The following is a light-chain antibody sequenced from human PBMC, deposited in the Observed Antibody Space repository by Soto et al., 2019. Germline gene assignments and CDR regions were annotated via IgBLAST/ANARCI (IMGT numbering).Light chain of an antibody. CDR2: GAS. CDR3: QQYNNWPIT. J-gene: IGKJ5*01. Sequence: EVVMTQSPTTLSVSPGERATLSCRASRSVSSDLAWYHQKPGQAPRLLIYGASTRATGIPGRFSGSGSGTEFTLTISSLLSEDFAVYFCQQYNNWPITVGQGTRLEIK. V-gene: IGKV3-15*01. CDR1: RSVSSD.